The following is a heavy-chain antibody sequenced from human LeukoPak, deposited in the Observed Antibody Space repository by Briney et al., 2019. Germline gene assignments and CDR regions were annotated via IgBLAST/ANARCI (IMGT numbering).Heavy chain of an antibody. V-gene: IGHV3-30-3*01. CDR2: ISYDGSNK. J-gene: IGHJ4*02. CDR3: ARGGCSSTSCSRFDY. D-gene: IGHD2-2*01. Sequence: GGSLRLSCAASGFTFSSYAMHWVRQAPGKGLEWVAVISYDGSNKYYADSVKGRFTISRDNSKNTLYLQMNSLRAEDTAVYYCARGGCSSTSCSRFDYWGQGTLVTVSS. CDR1: GFTFSSYA.